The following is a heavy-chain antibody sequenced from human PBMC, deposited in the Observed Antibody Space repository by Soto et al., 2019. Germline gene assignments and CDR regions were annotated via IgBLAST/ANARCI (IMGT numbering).Heavy chain of an antibody. D-gene: IGHD6-13*01. CDR1: GGTFSSYA. CDR3: ARVWQQLVHAFDI. CDR2: IIPIFGTA. V-gene: IGHV1-69*06. J-gene: IGHJ3*02. Sequence: QVQLVQSGAEMKKPGSSVKISCKASGGTFSSYAISWVRQAPGQGLEWVGGIIPIFGTANYAQKFQGRITITPDKSTSTVYMELSSLRSEDTAVYYCARVWQQLVHAFDIWGQGTMVTVSS.